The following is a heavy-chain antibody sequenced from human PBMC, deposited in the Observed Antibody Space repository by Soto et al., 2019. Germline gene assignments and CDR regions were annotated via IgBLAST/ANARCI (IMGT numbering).Heavy chain of an antibody. J-gene: IGHJ6*02. CDR2: IYYSGST. D-gene: IGHD3-9*01. CDR1: GGSISSYY. Sequence: SETLSLTCTVSGGSISSYYWSWIRQPPGKGLEWIGYIYYSGSTNYNPSLKSRVTISVDTSKNQFSLKLSSVTAADTAVYYCARDAPLTSYYYYGMDVWGQGTTVTVSS. V-gene: IGHV4-59*12. CDR3: ARDAPLTSYYYYGMDV.